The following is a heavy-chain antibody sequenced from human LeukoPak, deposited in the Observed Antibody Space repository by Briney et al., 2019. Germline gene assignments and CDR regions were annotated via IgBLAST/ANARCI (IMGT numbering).Heavy chain of an antibody. J-gene: IGHJ4*02. CDR3: AKDYNVGVGATFFDY. Sequence: PGGSLRLSCAASGFTFSSYGMHWVRQAPCKGLEWVAVISYDGSNKYYADSVKGRFTISRDNSKNTLYLQMNSLRAEDTAVYYCAKDYNVGVGATFFDYWGQGTLVTVSS. CDR2: ISYDGSNK. CDR1: GFTFSSYG. V-gene: IGHV3-30*18. D-gene: IGHD1-26*01.